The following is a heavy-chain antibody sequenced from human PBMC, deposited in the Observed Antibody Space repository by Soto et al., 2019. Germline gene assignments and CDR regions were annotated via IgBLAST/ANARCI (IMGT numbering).Heavy chain of an antibody. D-gene: IGHD6-13*01. Sequence: LRLSCVASGFTFSSYGMHWVRQAPGKGLEWVAVIPNTENKKYYADSVKGRFTISRDNSQNTLFLQMDSLMSEDTAMYYCARTAGGRVRGALDIWGQGTMVTVSS. CDR2: IPNTENKK. CDR1: GFTFSSYG. CDR3: ARTAGGRVRGALDI. V-gene: IGHV3-30-3*01. J-gene: IGHJ3*02.